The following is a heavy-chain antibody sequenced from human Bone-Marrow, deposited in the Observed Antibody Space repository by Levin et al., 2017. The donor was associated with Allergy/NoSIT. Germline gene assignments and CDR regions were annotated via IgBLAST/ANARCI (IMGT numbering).Heavy chain of an antibody. CDR1: GFSFSLYS. V-gene: IGHV3-21*01. D-gene: IGHD2-15*01. CDR3: ARDPRRVATTRWYVDL. Sequence: GESLKISCAASGFSFSLYSMNWVRQAPGKGLEWVSSIYSSSVYIYYGDSVRGRFTVSRDNTKNSLYLQMNSLRAEDTAIYYCARDPRRVATTRWYVDLWGRGTLVTVSS. J-gene: IGHJ2*01. CDR2: IYSSSVYI.